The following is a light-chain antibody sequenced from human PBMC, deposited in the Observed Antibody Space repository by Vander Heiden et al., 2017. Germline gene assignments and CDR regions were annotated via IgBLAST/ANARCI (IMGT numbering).Light chain of an antibody. V-gene: IGKV1-5*03. CDR3: RQESGLSWT. CDR1: QNISTW. Sequence: DIHLTQSPSPLSASVGDRVTITCRASQNISTWLAWYQQKPGKAPYILIYQASTLQSGVPSRFSGSGSGTEFTLTISSLQPDDFATYHCRQESGLSWTFGQGTKVEIK. CDR2: QAS. J-gene: IGKJ1*01.